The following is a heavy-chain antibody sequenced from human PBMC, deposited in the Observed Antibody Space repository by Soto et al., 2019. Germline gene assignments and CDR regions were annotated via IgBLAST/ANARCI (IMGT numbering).Heavy chain of an antibody. CDR1: GFTFSSYA. V-gene: IGHV3-64*01. D-gene: IGHD2-15*01. J-gene: IGHJ3*02. CDR3: ARAGYCSGGSCYSAPKKGAFDI. Sequence: GGSLRLSCAASGFTFSSYAMHWVRQAPGKGLEYVSAISSNGGSTYYANSVKGRFTISRDNSKNTLYLQMGSLRAEDMAVYYCARAGYCSGGSCYSAPKKGAFDIRGQGTMVTVSS. CDR2: ISSNGGST.